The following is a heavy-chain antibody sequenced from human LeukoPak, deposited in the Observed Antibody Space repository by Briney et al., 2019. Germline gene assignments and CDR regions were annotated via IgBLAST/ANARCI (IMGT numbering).Heavy chain of an antibody. CDR1: GGSISSGGYS. J-gene: IGHJ3*02. Sequence: SQTLSLTCAVSGGSISSGGYSWSWIRQPPGKGLEWIGYIYHSGSTYYNPSLKSRVTISVDTSKNQFSLKLSSVTAADTAVYYCARGYGYNAFDIWGQGTMVTVSS. V-gene: IGHV4-30-2*01. CDR3: ARGYGYNAFDI. CDR2: IYHSGST. D-gene: IGHD3-16*01.